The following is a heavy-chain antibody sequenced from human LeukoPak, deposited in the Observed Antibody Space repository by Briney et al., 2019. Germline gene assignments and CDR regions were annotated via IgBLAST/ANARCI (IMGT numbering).Heavy chain of an antibody. D-gene: IGHD3-22*01. CDR2: ISSTGDRT. Sequence: PGGSLRLSCAASGFTFSSYAMSWVRQAPGKGLEWVSAISSTGDRTYHADSVKGRFTISRDNSKNTLHLQLNSLRVEDTAVYYCANHFDGSASELWYFDLWGRGTLVTVSS. J-gene: IGHJ2*01. V-gene: IGHV3-23*01. CDR1: GFTFSSYA. CDR3: ANHFDGSASELWYFDL.